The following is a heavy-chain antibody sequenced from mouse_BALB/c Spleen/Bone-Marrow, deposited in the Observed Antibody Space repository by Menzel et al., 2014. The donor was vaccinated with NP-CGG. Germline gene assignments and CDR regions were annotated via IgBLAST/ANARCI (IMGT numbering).Heavy chain of an antibody. Sequence: EVKLMESGGGLVQPGGSRKLSCAASGFTFSSFGMHWVRQAPEKGLEWVAYISSGSSTIYYADTVKGRFTISRDNPENTPFLQMTSLRSEDTAMYYCARGGNFAWFAYWGQGTLVTVSA. CDR2: ISSGSSTI. CDR3: ARGGNFAWFAY. J-gene: IGHJ3*01. D-gene: IGHD2-1*01. V-gene: IGHV5-17*02. CDR1: GFTFSSFG.